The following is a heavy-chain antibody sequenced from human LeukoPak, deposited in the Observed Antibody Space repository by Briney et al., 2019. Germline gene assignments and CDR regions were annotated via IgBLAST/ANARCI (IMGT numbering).Heavy chain of an antibody. CDR2: INPNSGGT. CDR3: ARDGWAYCGGDCPPSIDY. J-gene: IGHJ4*02. Sequence: GASVKVSCKASGYTFTGYYMHWVRQAPGQGLEWMGWINPNSGGTNYAQKFQGRVTMTRDTSISTAYMELSRLRSDDTAVYYCARDGWAYCGGDCPPSIDYWGQGTLVAVSS. V-gene: IGHV1-2*02. CDR1: GYTFTGYY. D-gene: IGHD2-21*01.